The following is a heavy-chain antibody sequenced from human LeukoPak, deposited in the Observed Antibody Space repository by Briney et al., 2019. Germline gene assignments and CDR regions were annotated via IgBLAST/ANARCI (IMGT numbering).Heavy chain of an antibody. J-gene: IGHJ4*02. CDR1: GFTFSSYA. V-gene: IGHV3-23*01. Sequence: GGSLRLSCAASGFTFSSYAMSWVRQAPGKGLEWVSAISGSGGSTYYADSVKGRFTISRDNSKNTVSLQMNSLRAEDTAVYYCAKGRLMVRGVMSLIADYWGQGTLVTVSS. CDR3: AKGRLMVRGVMSLIADY. CDR2: ISGSGGST. D-gene: IGHD3-10*01.